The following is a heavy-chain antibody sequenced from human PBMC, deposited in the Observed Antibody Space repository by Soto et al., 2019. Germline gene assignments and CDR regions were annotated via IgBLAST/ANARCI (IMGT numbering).Heavy chain of an antibody. V-gene: IGHV3-30*03. CDR3: ASGEGRNGHDTRFDY. Sequence: QMQLVESGGGVVQPGRSLRVSCATSGFAFSYYGIHWVRQARGKGLEWVADISHDGKDKWYADSVKGRFTISRDNSENTLYLQMNGLRSEDTAVYFCASGEGRNGHDTRFDYWGQGTLVTVSS. J-gene: IGHJ4*02. CDR2: ISHDGKDK. CDR1: GFAFSYYG. D-gene: IGHD3-10*01.